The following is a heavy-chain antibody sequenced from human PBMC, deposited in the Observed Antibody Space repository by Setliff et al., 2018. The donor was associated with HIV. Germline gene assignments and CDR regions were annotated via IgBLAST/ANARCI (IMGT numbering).Heavy chain of an antibody. Sequence: GGSLRLSCVVSGFSFSNFWMSWVRQTPGKGLESLAIISTDGSNKQYLNSVRGRFTISRDNAKNSLFLQMDNLRVEDTAVYYCAKGGTTVLDYWGQGTLVTVSS. J-gene: IGHJ4*02. CDR3: AKGGTTVLDY. CDR1: GFSFSNFW. CDR2: ISTDGSNK. V-gene: IGHV3-7*01. D-gene: IGHD4-17*01.